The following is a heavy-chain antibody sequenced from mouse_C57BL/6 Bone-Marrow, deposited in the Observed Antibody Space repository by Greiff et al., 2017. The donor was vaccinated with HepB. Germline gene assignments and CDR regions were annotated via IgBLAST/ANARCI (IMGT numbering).Heavy chain of an antibody. CDR3: ASGGGINGD. V-gene: IGHV1-82*01. J-gene: IGHJ2*01. CDR2: IYPGDGDT. CDR1: GYAFSSSW. Sequence: QVQLQQSGPELVKPGASVKISCKASGYAFSSSWMNWVKQRPGKGLEWIGRIYPGDGDTNYNGKFKGKATLTADKSSSTAYMQLSSLTSEDSAVYFWASGGGINGDWGQGTTLTVSS.